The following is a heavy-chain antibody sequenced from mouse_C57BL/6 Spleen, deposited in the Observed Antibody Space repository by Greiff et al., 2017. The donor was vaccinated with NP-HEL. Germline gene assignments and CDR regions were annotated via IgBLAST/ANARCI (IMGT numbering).Heavy chain of an antibody. Sequence: QVQLKEPGAELVKPGASVKLSCKASGYTFTSYWMHWVKQRPGQGLEWIGMIHPNSGSTNYNEKFKSKATLTVDKSSSTAYMQLSSLTSEDSAVYYCARQGDGYLFDYWGQGTTLTVSS. CDR3: ARQGDGYLFDY. D-gene: IGHD2-3*01. V-gene: IGHV1-64*01. CDR1: GYTFTSYW. J-gene: IGHJ2*01. CDR2: IHPNSGST.